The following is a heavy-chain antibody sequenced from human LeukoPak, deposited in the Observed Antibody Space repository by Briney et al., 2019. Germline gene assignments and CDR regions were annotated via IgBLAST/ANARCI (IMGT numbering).Heavy chain of an antibody. CDR3: ARVEQWRGAFDI. CDR2: IYYSGST. D-gene: IGHD6-19*01. CDR1: GGSISSYY. V-gene: IGHV4-59*01. J-gene: IGHJ3*02. Sequence: PSETLSLTCTVSGGSISSYYWSWIRQPAGKGLEWIGYIYYSGSTNYNPSLKSRVTISVDTSKNQFSLKLSSVTAADTAVYYCARVEQWRGAFDIWGQGTMVTVSS.